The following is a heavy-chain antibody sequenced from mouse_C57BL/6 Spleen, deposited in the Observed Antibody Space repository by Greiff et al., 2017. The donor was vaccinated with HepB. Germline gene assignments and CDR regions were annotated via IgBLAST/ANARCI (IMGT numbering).Heavy chain of an antibody. CDR1: GYTFTDYY. D-gene: IGHD2-4*01. CDR3: ARPFYYDYAGFAY. Sequence: VQLQQSGPELVKPGASVKISCKASGYTFTDYYINWVKQRPGQGLEWIGWIFPGSGSTYYNEKFKGKATLTVDKSSSTAYMLLSSLTSEDSAVYFCARPFYYDYAGFAYWGQGTLVTVSA. CDR2: IFPGSGST. J-gene: IGHJ3*01. V-gene: IGHV1-75*01.